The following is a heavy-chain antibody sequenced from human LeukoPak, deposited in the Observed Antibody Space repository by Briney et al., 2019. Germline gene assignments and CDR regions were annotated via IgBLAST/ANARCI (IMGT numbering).Heavy chain of an antibody. J-gene: IGHJ4*02. CDR1: GFSFRSYE. V-gene: IGHV3-48*03. CDR3: ATSLRFITY. D-gene: IGHD3-3*01. Sequence: GGSLRLSCAAPGFSFRSYEMNWVRQAPGKGLEWVSYISSSGSSIHYADSVKGRFTISRDNANNSLYLQMNSLRAEDTAIYYCATSLRFITYWGQGTLVTVSS. CDR2: ISSSGSSI.